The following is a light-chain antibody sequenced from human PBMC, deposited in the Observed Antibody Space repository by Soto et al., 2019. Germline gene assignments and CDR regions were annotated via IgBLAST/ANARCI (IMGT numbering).Light chain of an antibody. V-gene: IGKV1-5*01. CDR3: QQYESYSPLT. Sequence: DIQMTQSPSILSASVGGRVTITCRASQSIRSWLAWYQQKPGKAPKLLIYDAYSLESGVPSRFSGRRSGTEFTLTIAGLQPEYFATYYCQQYESYSPLTFGGGTKVEIK. J-gene: IGKJ4*01. CDR1: QSIRSW. CDR2: DAY.